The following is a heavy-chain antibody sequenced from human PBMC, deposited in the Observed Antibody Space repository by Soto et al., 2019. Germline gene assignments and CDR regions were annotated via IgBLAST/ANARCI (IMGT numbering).Heavy chain of an antibody. CDR1: GFTFSSYC. V-gene: IGHV3-7*01. CDR2: IKQDGSEK. CDR3: ARAGTYYYGSGSPMDY. D-gene: IGHD3-10*01. J-gene: IGHJ4*02. Sequence: QPGGSLRLSCAASGFTFSSYCMSWVRQAPGKGLEWVANIKQDGSEKYYVDSVKGRLTISRDNAKNSLYLQMNSLRAEDTAVYYCARAGTYYYGSGSPMDYWGQGTLVTVSS.